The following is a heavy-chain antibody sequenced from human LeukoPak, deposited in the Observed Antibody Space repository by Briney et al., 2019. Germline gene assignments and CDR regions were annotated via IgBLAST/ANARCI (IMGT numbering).Heavy chain of an antibody. J-gene: IGHJ6*02. Sequence: GGSLKLSCSASGFTFSSNYMTWVRQAPGKGLEWVSLIYTDGSTYYADSVKGRFTISRDNSKNTLYLQMNSLRAGDTAVYYCARSPHYFYGMDVWGQGTTVTVSS. CDR1: GFTFSSNY. CDR2: IYTDGST. V-gene: IGHV3-66*01. CDR3: ARSPHYFYGMDV.